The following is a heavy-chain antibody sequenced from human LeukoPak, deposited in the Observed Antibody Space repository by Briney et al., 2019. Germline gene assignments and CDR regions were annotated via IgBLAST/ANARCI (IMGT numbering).Heavy chain of an antibody. CDR2: ISYDGSNK. Sequence: PGGSLRLSCAASGFTFSSYWMSWVRQAPGEGLEWVAVISYDGSNKYYADSVKGRFTISRDNSKNTLYLQMNGLRADDTAVYYCAKGSSRPEHWGQGTLVTVSS. V-gene: IGHV3-30*18. D-gene: IGHD1-14*01. J-gene: IGHJ4*02. CDR1: GFTFSSYW. CDR3: AKGSSRPEH.